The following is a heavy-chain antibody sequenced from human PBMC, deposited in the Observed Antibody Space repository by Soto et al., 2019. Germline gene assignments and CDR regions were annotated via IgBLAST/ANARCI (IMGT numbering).Heavy chain of an antibody. CDR3: ARDTRYGSGSFGSWFDP. Sequence: SETLSLTCTVSGCAISSGGYYWSWIRQHPRKGLEWIGYIYYSGSTYYNPSLKSRVTISVDTSKNQFSLKLSSVTAADTAVYYCARDTRYGSGSFGSWFDPWGQGTLVTVSS. CDR1: GCAISSGGYY. CDR2: IYYSGST. J-gene: IGHJ5*02. V-gene: IGHV4-31*03. D-gene: IGHD3-10*01.